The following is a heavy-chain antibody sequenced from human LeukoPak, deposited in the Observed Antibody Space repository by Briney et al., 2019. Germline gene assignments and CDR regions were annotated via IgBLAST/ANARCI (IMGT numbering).Heavy chain of an antibody. CDR1: GGTFSSYA. Sequence: SVKVSCKASGGTFSSYAISWVRQAPGQGLEWVGRIIPILGIANYAQKFQGRVTITADKSTSTACMELSSLRSEDTAVYYCAKGARSYDFWSAKSPNWFDPWGQGTLVTVSS. CDR3: AKGARSYDFWSAKSPNWFDP. CDR2: IIPILGIA. V-gene: IGHV1-69*04. J-gene: IGHJ5*02. D-gene: IGHD3-3*01.